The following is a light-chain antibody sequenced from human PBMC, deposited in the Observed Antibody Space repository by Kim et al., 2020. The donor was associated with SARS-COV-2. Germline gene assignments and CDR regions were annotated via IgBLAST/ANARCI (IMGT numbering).Light chain of an antibody. CDR2: NND. J-gene: IGLJ2*01. V-gene: IGLV1-47*02. CDR3: AAWDDSLSNLV. CDR1: NSNIGSTQ. Sequence: GPRVTTPCPGSNSNIGSTQFQWYQQLPGTAPKLRIYNNDQRPSGVPDRFSGSKSGTSASLAISGLQSEDEADYHCAAWDDSLSNLVFGGGTQLTVL.